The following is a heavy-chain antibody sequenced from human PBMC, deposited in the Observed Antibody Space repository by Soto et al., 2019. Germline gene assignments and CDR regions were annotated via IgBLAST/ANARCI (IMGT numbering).Heavy chain of an antibody. V-gene: IGHV4-59*08. CDR2: IYYSGST. J-gene: IGHJ4*02. D-gene: IGHD1-26*01. CDR1: GGSISSYY. Sequence: SETLSLTCTVSGGSISSYYWSWIRQPPGKGLEWIGYIYYSGSTNYNPSLKSRVTISVDTSKNQFSLKLSSVTAADTAVYYCARQPLLYYFDDWGQGTLVTVSS. CDR3: ARQPLLYYFDD.